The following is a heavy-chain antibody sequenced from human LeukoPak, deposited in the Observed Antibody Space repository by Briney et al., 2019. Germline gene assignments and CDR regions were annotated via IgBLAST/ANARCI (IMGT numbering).Heavy chain of an antibody. CDR2: ISSSSSYI. CDR1: GFTFSSYS. J-gene: IGHJ4*02. CDR3: ARGPGRGGYPAGLDY. V-gene: IGHV3-21*01. D-gene: IGHD1-26*01. Sequence: GGSLRLSCAASGFTFSSYSMNWVRQAPGKGLEWVSSISSSSSYIYYADSVKGRFTISRDNAKNSLYLQMNSLRAEDTAVYYCARGPGRGGYPAGLDYWGQGTLVTVSS.